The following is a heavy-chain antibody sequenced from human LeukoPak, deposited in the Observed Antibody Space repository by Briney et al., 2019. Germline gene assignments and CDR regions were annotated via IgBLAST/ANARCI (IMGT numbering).Heavy chain of an antibody. CDR2: IYYSGST. CDR1: GGSISSYY. V-gene: IGHV4-59*01. J-gene: IGHJ5*02. D-gene: IGHD1-26*01. Sequence: SETLSLTCTVSGGSISSYYWSWIRQPPGKGLEWIGYIYYSGSTNYNPSLKSRVTISVDTSKNQFSLKLSSVTAADTAVYYCARVGAGSGSYVFGWFDPWGQGTLVTVSS. CDR3: ARVGAGSGSYVFGWFDP.